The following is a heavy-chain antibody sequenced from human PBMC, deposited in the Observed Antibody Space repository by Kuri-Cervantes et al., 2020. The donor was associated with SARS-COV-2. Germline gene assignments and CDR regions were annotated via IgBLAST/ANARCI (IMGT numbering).Heavy chain of an antibody. CDR1: GYTFDDYA. CDR2: ISWDGGST. CDR3: AKGTYPVGSYGYFDY. D-gene: IGHD5-18*01. Sequence: SCKASGYTFDDYAMHWVRQAPGKGLEWVSLISWDGGSTYYADSVEGRFTISRDNSKNSLYLQMNSLRAEDTALYYCAKGTYPVGSYGYFDYWGQGTLVTVSS. J-gene: IGHJ4*02. V-gene: IGHV3-43D*03.